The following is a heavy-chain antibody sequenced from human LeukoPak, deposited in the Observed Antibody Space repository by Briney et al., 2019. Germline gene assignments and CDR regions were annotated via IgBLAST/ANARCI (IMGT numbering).Heavy chain of an antibody. Sequence: GGSLRLSCAASGFTFSSYGMHWVRQAPGKGLEWVAVISYDGSNKYYADSVKGRLTISRDNSKNTLYLQMNSLRAEDTAVYYCARDPRYCSSTSCHYYGMDVWGQGTTVTVSS. CDR2: ISYDGSNK. CDR3: ARDPRYCSSTSCHYYGMDV. CDR1: GFTFSSYG. V-gene: IGHV3-30*03. J-gene: IGHJ6*02. D-gene: IGHD2-2*01.